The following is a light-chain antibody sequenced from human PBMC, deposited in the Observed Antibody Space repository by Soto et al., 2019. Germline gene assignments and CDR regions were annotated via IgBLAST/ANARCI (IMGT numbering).Light chain of an antibody. CDR2: TYY. V-gene: IGLV1-44*01. CDR1: SSNIGTYT. CDR3: ASWDDSLNGGV. Sequence: QSVLTQPPSVSGTPGQRVTISCSGGSSNIGTYTVNWYQQLPETAPKLLIYTYYQRPSGVPDRFSGSKSGTSASLAISGLQSEDEADYYCASWDDSLNGGVFGGGTKVTVL. J-gene: IGLJ3*02.